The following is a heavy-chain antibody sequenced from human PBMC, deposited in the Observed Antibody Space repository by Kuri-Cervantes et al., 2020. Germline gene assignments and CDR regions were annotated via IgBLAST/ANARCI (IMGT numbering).Heavy chain of an antibody. V-gene: IGHV3-9*01. CDR2: ISWNSGSI. J-gene: IGHJ4*02. CDR3: AKDLAVRVVVPVFDY. Sequence: SLKISCAASGFTFDDYAMHWVRQAPGKGLEWVSGISWNSGSIGYADSVKGRFTISRDNAKNSLYLQMNSLRAEDTALYYCAKDLAVRVVVPVFDYWGQGTLVTVSS. CDR1: GFTFDDYA. D-gene: IGHD3-22*01.